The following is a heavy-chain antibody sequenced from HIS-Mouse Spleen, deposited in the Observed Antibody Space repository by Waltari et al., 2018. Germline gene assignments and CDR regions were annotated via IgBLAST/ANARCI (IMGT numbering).Heavy chain of an antibody. J-gene: IGHJ3*02. CDR2: LNYRGST. CDR1: GGSISSSSYY. V-gene: IGHV4-39*07. D-gene: IGHD7-27*01. CDR3: ARDRAQLGIGVDAFDI. Sequence: QLQLQESGPGLVKPSETLSLTCTVSGGSISSSSYYWGWIRQPPGKGLEWIGSLNYRGSTYYNPSLKSRVTISVDTSKNQFSLKLSSVTAADTAVYYCARDRAQLGIGVDAFDIWGQGTMVTVSS.